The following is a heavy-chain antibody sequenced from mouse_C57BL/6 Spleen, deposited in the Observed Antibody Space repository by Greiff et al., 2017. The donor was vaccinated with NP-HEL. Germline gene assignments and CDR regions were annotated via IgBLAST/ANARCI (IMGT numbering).Heavy chain of an antibody. CDR1: GYSFTGYY. D-gene: IGHD2-3*01. Sequence: EVQLQQSGPELVKPGASVKISCKASGYSFTGYYMNWVKQSPEKSLEWIGEINPSPGGTTSNQKFKAKATLTVDKSSSPAYMQLKSLTSEDSAVYYCARERDGYLFAYWGQGTLVTVSA. CDR3: ARERDGYLFAY. CDR2: INPSPGGT. J-gene: IGHJ3*01. V-gene: IGHV1-42*01.